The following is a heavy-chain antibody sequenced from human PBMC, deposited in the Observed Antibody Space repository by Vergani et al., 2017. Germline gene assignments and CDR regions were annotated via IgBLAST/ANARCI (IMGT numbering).Heavy chain of an antibody. V-gene: IGHV3-21*01. D-gene: IGHD5-18*01. CDR3: ARDFRGYSYGYFDY. Sequence: EVQLVESGGGLVKPGGSLRLSCAASGFTFSSYSMNWVRQAPGKGLEWVSSISSSSSYIYYADSVKGRFTISRDNAKNSLYLQMNSLRAADTAVYYCARDFRGYSYGYFDYWGQGTLVTVSS. CDR2: ISSSSSYI. CDR1: GFTFSSYS. J-gene: IGHJ4*02.